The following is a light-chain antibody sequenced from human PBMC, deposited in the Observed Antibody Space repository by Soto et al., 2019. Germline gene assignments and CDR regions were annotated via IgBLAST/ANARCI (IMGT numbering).Light chain of an antibody. J-gene: IGLJ3*02. CDR3: QSYDSSLWV. Sequence: QSVLTQPPSVSGSPGQWVTISCTGSSSNIGAGYYVRWYQQLPGTAPKLLIYVNSNRPSGVPDRFSGSKSGTSASLAISGLQAEDEADYYCQSYDSSLWVFGGGTKLTVL. V-gene: IGLV1-40*01. CDR1: SSNIGAGYY. CDR2: VNS.